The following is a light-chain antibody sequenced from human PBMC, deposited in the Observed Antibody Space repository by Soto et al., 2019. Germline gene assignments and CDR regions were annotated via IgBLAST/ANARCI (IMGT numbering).Light chain of an antibody. V-gene: IGLV2-11*01. CDR3: CSYAGTYTLFR. J-gene: IGLJ2*01. CDR2: DVT. CDR1: STDVGAYKY. Sequence: QSALTQPRSVSGSPGQSVTISCTGTSTDVGAYKYVSWYQQRPGKAPRLMIYDVTERPSGVPDRFSGSKSGNTASLTISGLQAEDEGDYYCCSYAGTYTLFRFGGGTKLTVL.